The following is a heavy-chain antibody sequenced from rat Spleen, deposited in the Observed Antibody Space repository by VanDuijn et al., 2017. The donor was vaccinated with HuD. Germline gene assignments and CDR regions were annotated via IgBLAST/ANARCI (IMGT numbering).Heavy chain of an antibody. V-gene: IGHV2S12*01. J-gene: IGHJ2*01. CDR3: ARSYNSGYYFDY. D-gene: IGHD4-3*01. CDR2: ISSGGRT. Sequence: QVQLKESGPGLVQPSQTLSLTCTVSGFSLISNGVSWVRQPPGKGLEWIATISSGGRTYFNSVLKTRLSISRDTSKSQVFLKMNSLQTEDTAMYFCARSYNSGYYFDYWGQGVMVTVSS. CDR1: GFSLISNG.